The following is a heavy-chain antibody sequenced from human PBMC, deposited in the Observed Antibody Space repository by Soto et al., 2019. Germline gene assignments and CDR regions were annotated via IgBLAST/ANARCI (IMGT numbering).Heavy chain of an antibody. J-gene: IGHJ6*02. CDR1: GFTFDIYA. Sequence: EVQLLESGGDLVQPGGSLRLSCDASGFTFDIYALSWVRQTPGKGLEWVAAISGSGDYTYYTDSVKGRFTICRDNSNNPLSLQMNNMRVEDTAIYYCAKVDRYSSGWSYYAPEYYYYPMDVWGQGTTVTVSS. D-gene: IGHD6-19*01. CDR3: AKVDRYSSGWSYYAPEYYYYPMDV. CDR2: ISGSGDYT. V-gene: IGHV3-23*01.